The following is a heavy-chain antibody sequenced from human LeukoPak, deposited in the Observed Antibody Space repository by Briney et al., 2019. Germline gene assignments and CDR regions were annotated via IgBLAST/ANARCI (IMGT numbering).Heavy chain of an antibody. CDR1: GGSISIYY. Sequence: SETLSLTCTVSGGSISIYYWSWIRQPPGKGLEWIGYIYYSGSTNYNPSLKSRVTISVDTSKNQFSLKLSSVTAADTAVYYCARGLSTGYSYGVLYYFDYWGQGTLVTVSS. CDR3: ARGLSTGYSYGVLYYFDY. CDR2: IYYSGST. V-gene: IGHV4-59*01. D-gene: IGHD5-18*01. J-gene: IGHJ4*02.